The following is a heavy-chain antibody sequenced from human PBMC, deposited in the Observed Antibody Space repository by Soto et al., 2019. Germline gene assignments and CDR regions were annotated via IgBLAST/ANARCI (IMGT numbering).Heavy chain of an antibody. CDR1: GGTVSSYA. Sequence: SVKVSCKASGGTVSSYAISWVRQAPGQGLEWMGGIIPIFGTANYAQKFQGRVTITADKSTSTAYMELSSLRSEDTAVYYCASLGYCTNGLCYDIWRQGTMVTVSS. J-gene: IGHJ3*02. D-gene: IGHD2-8*01. V-gene: IGHV1-69*06. CDR3: ASLGYCTNGLCYDI. CDR2: IIPIFGTA.